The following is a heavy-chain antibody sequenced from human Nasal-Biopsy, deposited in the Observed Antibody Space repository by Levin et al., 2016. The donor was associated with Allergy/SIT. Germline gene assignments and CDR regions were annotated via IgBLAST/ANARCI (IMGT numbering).Heavy chain of an antibody. D-gene: IGHD1-20*01. CDR1: GFSHSIYG. J-gene: IGHJ3*02. V-gene: IGHV3-74*01. CDR2: SPYDGSET. Sequence: GESLKISCIFSGFSHSIYGIHWVRQAPGKGLMWVSHSPYDGSETRFADSVKGRCTVSRDHAKNTLYLQMDSLRAEDTAVYFCARARRPYNFAFDIWGQGTAVTVSS. CDR3: ARARRPYNFAFDI.